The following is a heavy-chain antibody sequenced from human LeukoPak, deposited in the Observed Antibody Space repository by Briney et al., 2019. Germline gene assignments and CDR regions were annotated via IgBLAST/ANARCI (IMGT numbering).Heavy chain of an antibody. CDR3: ARSYYGSGTSYGMDV. J-gene: IGHJ6*02. Sequence: GGSLRLSCAVSGFTFSRHWMSWVRQAPGEGLEWLANIKQDGSEKYYVDSVEGRFTISRDNAKNSLYLQMNSLRAEDTAVYYCARSYYGSGTSYGMDVWGQGTTVTVSS. V-gene: IGHV3-7*01. CDR2: IKQDGSEK. CDR1: GFTFSRHW. D-gene: IGHD3-10*01.